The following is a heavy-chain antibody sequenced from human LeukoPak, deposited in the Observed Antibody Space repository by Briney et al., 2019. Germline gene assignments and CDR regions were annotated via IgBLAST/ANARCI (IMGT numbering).Heavy chain of an antibody. CDR1: GYTFTVYY. J-gene: IGHJ4*02. Sequence: ASVTVSFKASGYTFTVYYMHWVRQAPGQGSEWMGWINPNRGGTNYAQKFQGRDTITRDTAISTAYMELSRLRSDDTAVYYCARERGDYYDSSGYYYGLDYWGQGTLVTVSS. CDR2: INPNRGGT. D-gene: IGHD3-22*01. V-gene: IGHV1-2*02. CDR3: ARERGDYYDSSGYYYGLDY.